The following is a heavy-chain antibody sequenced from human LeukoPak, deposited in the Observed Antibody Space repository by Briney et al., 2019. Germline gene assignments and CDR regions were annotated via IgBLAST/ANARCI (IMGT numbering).Heavy chain of an antibody. D-gene: IGHD5-12*01. CDR1: GYTFTSYY. CDR2: INPSGGST. J-gene: IGHJ4*02. CDR3: ARRRIVATRSPIDY. V-gene: IGHV1-46*01. Sequence: EASVKVSCKASGYTFTSYYMHWVRQAPGQGLEWMGIINPSGGSTNYAQKFQGRVTITADETTSTAYMELTSLRSEDTAVYYCARRRIVATRSPIDYWGQGTLVIVSS.